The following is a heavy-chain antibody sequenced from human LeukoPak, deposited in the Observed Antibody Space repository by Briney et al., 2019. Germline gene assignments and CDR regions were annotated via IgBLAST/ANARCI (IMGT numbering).Heavy chain of an antibody. V-gene: IGHV3-23*01. CDR1: GFTFSSYG. D-gene: IGHD3-10*01. CDR2: ISGSGGST. CDR3: ASVEYYYGSGDY. Sequence: GGSLRLSCAASGFTFSSYGMSWVRQAPGKGLEWVSAISGSGGSTYYADSVKGRFTISRDNSKNTLYLQMNSLRAEDTAVYYCASVEYYYGSGDYWGQGTLVTVSS. J-gene: IGHJ4*02.